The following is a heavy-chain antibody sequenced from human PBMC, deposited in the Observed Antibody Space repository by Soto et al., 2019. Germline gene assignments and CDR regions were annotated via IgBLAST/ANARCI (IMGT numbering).Heavy chain of an antibody. Sequence: QVQLQESGPGLVKPSQTLSLTCTVSGGSISSGGYYWSWIRQHPGKGLEWIGYIYYSGSTYYNPSLKGGVTITVDTSKNQFSLKLSSVTAADTAVYYCARDKGTNYDSSGSDAFDIWGQGTMVTVSS. J-gene: IGHJ3*02. CDR2: IYYSGST. V-gene: IGHV4-31*03. D-gene: IGHD3-22*01. CDR3: ARDKGTNYDSSGSDAFDI. CDR1: GGSISSGGYY.